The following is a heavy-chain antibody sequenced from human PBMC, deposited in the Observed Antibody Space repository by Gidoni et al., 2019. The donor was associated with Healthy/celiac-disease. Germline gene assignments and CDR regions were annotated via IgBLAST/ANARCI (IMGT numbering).Heavy chain of an antibody. CDR1: GFTVVSNY. CDR3: ARDRGIDYGDPPGAFDI. D-gene: IGHD4-17*01. J-gene: IGHJ3*02. CDR2: IYSGGST. V-gene: IGHV3-53*01. Sequence: EVQLVDSGGGLIQPGGSLRLPCAASGFTVVSNYMSWVHQDPGKGLEWVSVIYSGGSTYYADSVKGRFTISRDKSKNTLYLQMNSLRAEDTAVYYCARDRGIDYGDPPGAFDIWGQGTMVTVSS.